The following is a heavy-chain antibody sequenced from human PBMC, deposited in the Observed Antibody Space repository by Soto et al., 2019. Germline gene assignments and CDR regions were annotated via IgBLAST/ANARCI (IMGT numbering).Heavy chain of an antibody. V-gene: IGHV3-23*01. Sequence: EVQLLESGGGLVQPGGSLRLSCAGSGFIFSSYAMSWVRQAPGKGLEWVSGISDTGGSTYYADSVKGRFTNSRDNSKSTLYLQMNSLRVDDTAVYYCATRGYYYDSSGGVYFDYWGQGTLVTVSS. CDR1: GFIFSSYA. D-gene: IGHD3-22*01. CDR2: ISDTGGST. J-gene: IGHJ4*02. CDR3: ATRGYYYDSSGGVYFDY.